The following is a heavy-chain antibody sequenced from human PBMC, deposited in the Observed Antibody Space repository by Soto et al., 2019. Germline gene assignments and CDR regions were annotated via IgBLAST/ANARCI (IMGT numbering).Heavy chain of an antibody. J-gene: IGHJ6*02. V-gene: IGHV3-23*01. Sequence: EMKLLESGGGLVQPGGSLRLSCAASGFPFSDYAMSWVRQAPGKGLQWVSVISSRGGDTYYADSVKGRFTISRDNSKSTLSLQMKSLRAEDTAIYYCAKDLFPALSGKDYYYGLDVWGPGTTVTVSS. D-gene: IGHD1-20*01. CDR1: GFPFSDYA. CDR3: AKDLFPALSGKDYYYGLDV. CDR2: ISSRGGDT.